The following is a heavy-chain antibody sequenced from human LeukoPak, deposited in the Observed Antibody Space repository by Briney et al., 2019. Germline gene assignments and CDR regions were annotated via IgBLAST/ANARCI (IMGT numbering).Heavy chain of an antibody. Sequence: ASVKVSCKASGYTFTGYYMHWVRQAPGQGLEWMGRTNPNSGGTNYAQKLQGRVTMTTDTSTSTAYMELRSLRSDDTAVYYCARGIVGVEKCFDYWGQGTLVTVSS. D-gene: IGHD1-26*01. CDR3: ARGIVGVEKCFDY. J-gene: IGHJ4*02. CDR1: GYTFTGYY. CDR2: TNPNSGGT. V-gene: IGHV1-2*06.